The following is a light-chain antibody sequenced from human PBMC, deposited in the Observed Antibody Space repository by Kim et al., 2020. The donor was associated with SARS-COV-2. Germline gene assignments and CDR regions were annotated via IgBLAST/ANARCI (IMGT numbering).Light chain of an antibody. V-gene: IGKV1-12*01. J-gene: IGKJ4*01. CDR3: QQGASYPLT. CDR1: QGISSR. Sequence: SGGERVNSTCGARQGISSRLAWYQQKPGKAPKLLIYAASSLPTGVPSRFSGSGSGTEYTLTISDLQPDDFATYYCQQGASYPLTFGGGTKVDIK. CDR2: AAS.